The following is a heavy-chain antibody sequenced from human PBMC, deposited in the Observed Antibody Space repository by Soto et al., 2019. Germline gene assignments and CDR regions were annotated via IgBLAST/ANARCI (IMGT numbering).Heavy chain of an antibody. V-gene: IGHV3-30*18. CDR3: AKGPYDLALDAFDI. D-gene: IGHD3-3*01. J-gene: IGHJ3*02. CDR2: ISYDGSNK. Sequence: PGGSLRLSCAASGLTCSNYGMRWVRQAPGKGLEWVAVISYDGSNKYYADSVKGRFTISRDSSKNTLYLQMNSLRAEDTAVYFCAKGPYDLALDAFDIWGQGTMVTVSS. CDR1: GLTCSNYG.